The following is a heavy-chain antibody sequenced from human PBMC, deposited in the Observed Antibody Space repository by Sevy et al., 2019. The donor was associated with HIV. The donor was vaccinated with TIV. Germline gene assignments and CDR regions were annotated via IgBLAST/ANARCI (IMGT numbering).Heavy chain of an antibody. CDR3: ATERWGFFRTSSRYLLPYFDS. Sequence: GGSLRLSCSASGFDFFNVWMTWVRQAPGKGLEWVGRIKSETDGGTREYAAAVKGRFTISRDDSKDTLYLQMNSLKTEDTAVYYCATERWGFFRTSSRYLLPYFDSWGQGTLVTVSS. J-gene: IGHJ4*02. V-gene: IGHV3-15*01. CDR2: IKSETDGGTR. CDR1: GFDFFNVW. D-gene: IGHD5-12*01.